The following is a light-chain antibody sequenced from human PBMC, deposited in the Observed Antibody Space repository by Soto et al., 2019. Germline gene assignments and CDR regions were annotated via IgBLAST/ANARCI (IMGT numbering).Light chain of an antibody. V-gene: IGLV1-40*01. Sequence: QSVLTQPPSVSGAPGQRVTISCTGSSSNIGAGYGVHWYQHLPKTAPKLLIYNNNNRPSGVPDRFSGSKSGPSASLAITGLQNYDEADYYCQSYDSTLSAPYVFGTGTKLTVL. CDR3: QSYDSTLSAPYV. CDR2: NNN. CDR1: SSNIGAGYG. J-gene: IGLJ1*01.